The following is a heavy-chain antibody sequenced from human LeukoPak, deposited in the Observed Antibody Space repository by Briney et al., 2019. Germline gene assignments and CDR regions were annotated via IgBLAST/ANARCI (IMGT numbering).Heavy chain of an antibody. J-gene: IGHJ5*02. CDR3: ARVEVRGVIIRGNWFDP. Sequence: GASVKVSCKASGYTFTSYGISWVRQAPGQGLEWMGWISAYNGNTNHAQKLQGRVTMTTDTSTSTAYMELRSLRSDDTAVYYCARVEVRGVIIRGNWFDPWGQGTLVTVSS. D-gene: IGHD3-10*01. CDR1: GYTFTSYG. V-gene: IGHV1-18*01. CDR2: ISAYNGNT.